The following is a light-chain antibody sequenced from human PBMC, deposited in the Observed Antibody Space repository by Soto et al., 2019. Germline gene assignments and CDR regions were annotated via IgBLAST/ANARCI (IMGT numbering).Light chain of an antibody. Sequence: DIQMTQSPSTLSASVGDRVTITCLASQSISSWLASYQQKPGELPKLVIYAASILQTGVPSRFSGSGSGTEFTLTISSLQPDDFATYYCQHYNSYSEAFGQGTKVDI. J-gene: IGKJ1*01. V-gene: IGKV1-5*01. CDR1: QSISSW. CDR2: AAS. CDR3: QHYNSYSEA.